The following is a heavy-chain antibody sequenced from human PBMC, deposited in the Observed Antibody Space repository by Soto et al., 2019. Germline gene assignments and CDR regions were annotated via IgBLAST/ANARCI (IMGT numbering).Heavy chain of an antibody. J-gene: IGHJ4*02. V-gene: IGHV3-15*07. Sequence: EVQLVESGGGLVMPGGSLRLSCAASGFTFDNAWMNWVRQAPGKGLEWVGRIKRNVDGGTIDYAESVKGRFSISRDGSKNTLYLQMNSLKTEDTAVYYCTRGGPLGNYFDYWGQGTLVAVSS. CDR1: GFTFDNAW. CDR2: IKRNVDGGTI. D-gene: IGHD2-15*01. CDR3: TRGGPLGNYFDY.